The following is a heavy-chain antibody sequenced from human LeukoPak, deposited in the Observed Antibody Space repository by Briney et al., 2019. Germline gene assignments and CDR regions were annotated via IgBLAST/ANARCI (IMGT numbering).Heavy chain of an antibody. CDR3: ARESPYFDY. CDR1: GFTFSSYE. Sequence: GGSLRLSCAASGFTFSSYEMNWGRQAPGKGLEWVSYISSSGSTIYYADSVKGRFTISRDNAKNSLYLQMNSLRAEDTAVYYCARESPYFDYWGQGTLVTVSS. V-gene: IGHV3-48*03. J-gene: IGHJ4*02. CDR2: ISSSGSTI.